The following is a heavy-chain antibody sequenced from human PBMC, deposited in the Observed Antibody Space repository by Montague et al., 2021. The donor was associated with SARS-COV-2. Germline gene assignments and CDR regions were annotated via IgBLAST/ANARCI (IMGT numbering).Heavy chain of an antibody. CDR1: GESFSGYF. CDR3: ARGQSNLEY. J-gene: IGHJ4*02. V-gene: IGHV4-34*01. Sequence: SETLSLTCAVCGESFSGYFWTWIRQPPGKGLEWIGDTTHDGDTNYNPSLKSRVTISADKSKSQFSLKLGSVTAADTAVYYCARGQSNLEYWGQGTLVTVSS. CDR2: TTHDGDT.